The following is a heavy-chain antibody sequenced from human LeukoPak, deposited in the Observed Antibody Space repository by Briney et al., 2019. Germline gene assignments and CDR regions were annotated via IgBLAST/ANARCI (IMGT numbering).Heavy chain of an antibody. J-gene: IGHJ1*01. CDR2: ISSGSSYI. CDR3: ARGYYYDSSGYFSYQLWYFQH. D-gene: IGHD3-22*01. Sequence: PGGSLRLSCAASGFTFSSYGMNWVRQAPGKGLEWVSSISSGSSYIYYADSVKGRFTISRDNAKNSLYLQMNSLRAEDTAVYYCARGYYYDSSGYFSYQLWYFQHWGQGTLVTVSS. CDR1: GFTFSSYG. V-gene: IGHV3-21*01.